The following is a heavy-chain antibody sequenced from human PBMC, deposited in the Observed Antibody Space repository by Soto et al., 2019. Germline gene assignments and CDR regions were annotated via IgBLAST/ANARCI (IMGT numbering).Heavy chain of an antibody. J-gene: IGHJ4*02. CDR1: GFTFSSYA. Sequence: EVQLLESGGGLVQPGGSLRLSCAASGFTFSSYAMSWVRQAPGKGLEWVSAISGSGGSTYYADSVKGRFTISRDNSKNTLYLQMNSLRAEDTDVYYCAKDGRVLPAATSVWYTEWCQGTLVSVSS. CDR3: AKDGRVLPAATSVWYTE. D-gene: IGHD2-2*01. CDR2: ISGSGGST. V-gene: IGHV3-23*01.